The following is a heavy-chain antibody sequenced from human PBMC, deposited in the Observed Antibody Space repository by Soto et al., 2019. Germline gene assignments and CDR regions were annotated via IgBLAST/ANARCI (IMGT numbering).Heavy chain of an antibody. D-gene: IGHD7-27*01. Sequence: LSETLSLTCTVSGGFISRSSYYWVWIRQPPGKGLEWIGSIYYSGSTYYNPSLKSRVTISVDTSKNQFSLKLSSVTAADTAVYYCARDLTVMDVWGQGTTVTVSS. J-gene: IGHJ6*02. V-gene: IGHV4-39*07. CDR1: GGFISRSSYY. CDR3: ARDLTVMDV. CDR2: IYYSGST.